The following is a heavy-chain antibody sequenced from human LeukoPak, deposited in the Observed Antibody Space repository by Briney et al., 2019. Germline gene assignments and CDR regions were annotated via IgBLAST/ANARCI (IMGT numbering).Heavy chain of an antibody. CDR2: ISGDGGST. Sequence: GGSLRLSCAASGFTFDDYAMHWVRHAPGKGLEWVSLISGDGGSTYYADSVKGRFTISRDNSKNSLYLQMNSLRTEDTALYYCAKDSSSGWYPSLDYWGQGTLVTVSS. J-gene: IGHJ4*02. V-gene: IGHV3-43*02. D-gene: IGHD6-19*01. CDR1: GFTFDDYA. CDR3: AKDSSSGWYPSLDY.